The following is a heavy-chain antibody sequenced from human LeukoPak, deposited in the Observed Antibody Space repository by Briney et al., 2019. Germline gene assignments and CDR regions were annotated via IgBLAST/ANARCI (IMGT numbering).Heavy chain of an antibody. CDR2: INPNSGGT. CDR1: GYTFTGYY. Sequence: GASVKVSCKASGYTFTGYYMHWVRQAPGQGLEWMGWINPNSGGTNYAQKFQGRVTMTTDTSTSTAYMELRSLRSDDTAVYYCARDSNRYSSSWYGYYYYYMDVWGKGTTVTVSS. J-gene: IGHJ6*03. CDR3: ARDSNRYSSSWYGYYYYYMDV. V-gene: IGHV1-2*02. D-gene: IGHD6-13*01.